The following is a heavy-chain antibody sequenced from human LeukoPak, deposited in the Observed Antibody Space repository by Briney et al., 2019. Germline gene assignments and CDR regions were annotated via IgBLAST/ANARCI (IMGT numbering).Heavy chain of an antibody. CDR2: IRDSGAST. Sequence: GGSLRLSCAASGFTFTTYAMSWVRQAPGKGLEWVAAIRDSGASTYYADSVKDRFTISRDNSRSTLYLQINNLRAEDTAAYYCAKFPRNFVAFFNYYMDVWGKGTTVIVS. CDR3: AKFPRNFVAFFNYYMDV. CDR1: GFTFTTYA. J-gene: IGHJ6*03. D-gene: IGHD1-14*01. V-gene: IGHV3-23*01.